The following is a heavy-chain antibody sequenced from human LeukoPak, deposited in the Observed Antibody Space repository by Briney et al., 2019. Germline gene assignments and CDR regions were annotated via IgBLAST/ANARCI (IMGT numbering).Heavy chain of an antibody. CDR3: ATQVATISDPFDY. J-gene: IGHJ4*02. CDR2: IYYSGST. Sequence: SETLSLTCTVSGGSISNSGHYWGWLRQPPGKGLEWIGSIYYSGSTYYNPPLKSRVTISVDTSKNQFSLKLSSVTAADTAVYYCATQVATISDPFDYWGQGTLVTVSS. V-gene: IGHV4-39*01. D-gene: IGHD5-12*01. CDR1: GGSISNSGHY.